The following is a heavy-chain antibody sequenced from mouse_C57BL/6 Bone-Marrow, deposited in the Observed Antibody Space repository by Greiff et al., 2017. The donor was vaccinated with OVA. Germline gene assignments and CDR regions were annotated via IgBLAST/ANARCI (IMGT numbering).Heavy chain of an antibody. D-gene: IGHD4-1*01. V-gene: IGHV5-9*04. CDR2: ISGGGGNT. Sequence: EVQLVESGGGLVKPGASLKLSCAASGFTFSSYTMSWVRQTPGKRLEWVATISGGGGNTYYPDSVKGRFTITGDKANNTLYLQMSRLRSEDTAVYYCARPGNWDGDYWGQGTTLTVSS. CDR3: ARPGNWDGDY. CDR1: GFTFSSYT. J-gene: IGHJ2*01.